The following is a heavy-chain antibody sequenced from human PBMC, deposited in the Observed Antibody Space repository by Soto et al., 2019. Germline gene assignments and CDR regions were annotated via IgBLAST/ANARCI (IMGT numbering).Heavy chain of an antibody. V-gene: IGHV4-59*01. D-gene: IGHD3-3*01. J-gene: IGHJ4*02. CDR2: IYYSGST. Sequence: SETLSLTCTVSGGSISSYYWSWVRQPPGKGLEWIGYIYYSGSTNYNPSLKSRVTISVDTSKNQFSLKLSSVTAADTAVYYCAHTYYDFWSGYYYFDYWGQGTLVTAPQ. CDR3: AHTYYDFWSGYYYFDY. CDR1: GGSISSYY.